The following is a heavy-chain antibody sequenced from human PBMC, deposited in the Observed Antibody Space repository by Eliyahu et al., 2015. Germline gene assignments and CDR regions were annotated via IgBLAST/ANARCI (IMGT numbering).Heavy chain of an antibody. CDR1: GGSISSGDW. J-gene: IGHJ4*02. Sequence: QVQLQESGPGLVKPSGTLSLTCAVSGGSISSGDWWSWVRQPPEKGLEWIGEIYYSGSIHYNPSLKSRVTISVDTSKNQFSLKVTSVTAADTAVYYCARGRSRTPYYDYWGQGTLVTVSS. D-gene: IGHD2-2*01. CDR3: ARGRSRTPYYDY. CDR2: IYYSGSI. V-gene: IGHV4-4*02.